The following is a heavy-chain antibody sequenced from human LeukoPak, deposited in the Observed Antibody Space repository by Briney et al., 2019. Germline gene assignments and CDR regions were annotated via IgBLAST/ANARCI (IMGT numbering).Heavy chain of an antibody. V-gene: IGHV3-30*04. J-gene: IGHJ4*02. CDR2: ISYGGSNK. CDR1: GFTFSNYA. D-gene: IGHD3-10*01. Sequence: GGSLRLSCVASGFTFSNYAMHWVSQAPGKGLEWVAVISYGGSNKNYADSVKGRFTISRDNSKNTLYLQMISLRAEDTAVYYCAKGRYYPKDFFDYWGQGTLVTVSS. CDR3: AKGRYYPKDFFDY.